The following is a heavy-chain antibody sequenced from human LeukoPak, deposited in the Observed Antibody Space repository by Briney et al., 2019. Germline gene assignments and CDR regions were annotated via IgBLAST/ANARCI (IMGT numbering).Heavy chain of an antibody. J-gene: IGHJ4*02. Sequence: SGGSLRLSCAASGLTVSSNYMNWVRQAPGKGLEWVSVIYSCGSTYYADSVKGRFTISRDNSKNTLYLQMNSLRVEDTAVYYCARDSGGGYCSDSSCQLDYWGQGTLVTVSS. D-gene: IGHD2-15*01. CDR3: ARDSGGGYCSDSSCQLDY. V-gene: IGHV3-66*01. CDR2: IYSCGST. CDR1: GLTVSSNY.